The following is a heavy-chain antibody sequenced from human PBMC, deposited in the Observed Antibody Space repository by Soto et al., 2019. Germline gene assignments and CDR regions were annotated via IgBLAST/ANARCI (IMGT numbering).Heavy chain of an antibody. CDR1: GGSLSSSSYY. J-gene: IGHJ5*02. CDR2: IYYSGST. V-gene: IGHV4-39*01. D-gene: IGHD2-15*01. CDR3: ARHGGRILVVLAATGVPGWFDP. Sequence: SETLSLTCTVSGGSLSSSSYYWGWIRQPPGKGLEWIGSIYYSGSTYYNPSLKSRVPISVDTSKNQFSLKLSSVTAADSAVYYCARHGGRILVVLAATGVPGWFDPWGPGTLGTVSS.